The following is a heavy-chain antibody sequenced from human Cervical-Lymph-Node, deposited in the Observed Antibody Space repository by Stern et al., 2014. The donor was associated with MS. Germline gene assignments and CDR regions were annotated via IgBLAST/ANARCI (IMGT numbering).Heavy chain of an antibody. D-gene: IGHD4-17*01. CDR2: VYDSERM. CDR1: GGSISSYSYY. J-gene: IGHJ2*01. CDR3: ASSIDYGDLPTDWYFDL. V-gene: IGHV4-39*01. Sequence: QVQLQESGPGLVKPSETLSLICTVSGGSISSYSYYWGWIRQPPGKGLEWIGTVYDSERMYYNPSLKSRVTMSIHTSKNQFSLKLSSVTAADTAVYYCASSIDYGDLPTDWYFDLWGRGTLVTVSS.